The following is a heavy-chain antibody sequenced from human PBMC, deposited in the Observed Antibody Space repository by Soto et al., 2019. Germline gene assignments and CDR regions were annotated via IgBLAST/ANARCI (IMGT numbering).Heavy chain of an antibody. D-gene: IGHD6-19*01. CDR2: ISYDGSNK. Sequence: GGSLRLSCAASGFTFSSYGMHWVRQAPGKGLEWVAVISYDGSNKYYADSVKGRFTISRDNSKNALYLQMNSLRAEDTAVYYCAKDRSSGVYYYYGMDVWGQGTTVTVS. CDR1: GFTFSSYG. CDR3: AKDRSSGVYYYYGMDV. J-gene: IGHJ6*02. V-gene: IGHV3-30*18.